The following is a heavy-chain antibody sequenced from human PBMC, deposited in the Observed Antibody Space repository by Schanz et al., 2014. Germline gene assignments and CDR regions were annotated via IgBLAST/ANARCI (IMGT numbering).Heavy chain of an antibody. CDR2: INTANGNA. J-gene: IGHJ3*02. Sequence: QVHLVQSGAEVKRPGASVKVSCKASEYSFTSYSMHWVRQAPGQSLEWMGWINTANGNAKYSANFQARVTITRDTSATTAYMELTNLRSENTAVYYCARDPPYRDGRKCYSDDFDIWGQGTLVTIAS. V-gene: IGHV1-3*04. CDR3: ARDPPYRDGRKCYSDDFDI. CDR1: EYSFTSYS. D-gene: IGHD2-15*01.